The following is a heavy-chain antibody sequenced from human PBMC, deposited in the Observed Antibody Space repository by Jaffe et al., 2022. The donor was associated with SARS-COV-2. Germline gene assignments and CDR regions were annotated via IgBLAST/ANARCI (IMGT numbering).Heavy chain of an antibody. D-gene: IGHD6-6*01. CDR3: ARDRSLGPTEGRIAAPYGMDV. Sequence: QVQLQESGPGLVKPSETLSLTCTVSGGSISSYYWSWIRQPPGKGLEWIGYIYYSGSTNYNPSLKSRVTISVDTSKNQFSLKLSSVTAADTAVYYCARDRSLGPTEGRIAAPYGMDVWGQGTTVTVSS. CDR2: IYYSGST. CDR1: GGSISSYY. V-gene: IGHV4-59*01. J-gene: IGHJ6*02.